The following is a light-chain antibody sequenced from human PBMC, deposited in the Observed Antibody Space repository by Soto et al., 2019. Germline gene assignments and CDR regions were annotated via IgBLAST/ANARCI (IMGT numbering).Light chain of an antibody. V-gene: IGKV3-20*01. CDR3: QQYGSSPPYS. CDR2: DAS. J-gene: IGKJ2*03. Sequence: EIVLTQSPATLSLSPGERATLSCRASQSVSSNYLAWYQQKPGQAPRLLIYDASTRATGIPDRFSGSGSGTDFTLTISRLEPEDLAVYYCQQYGSSPPYSFGQGTKLEIK. CDR1: QSVSSNY.